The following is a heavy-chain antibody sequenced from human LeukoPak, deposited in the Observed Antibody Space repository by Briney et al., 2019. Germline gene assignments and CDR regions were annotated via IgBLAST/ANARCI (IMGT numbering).Heavy chain of an antibody. J-gene: IGHJ4*02. V-gene: IGHV3-30*18. CDR3: AKGGDYGDLGYYFDY. D-gene: IGHD4-17*01. Sequence: GRSLRLSCAASGFTFSNYGIHWDRQAPGKGLEWVAVISYDGSYRYYADSVKGRFTISRDNSKNTLSLQMNSLGAEDTAVYYCAKGGDYGDLGYYFDYWGQGTLVTVSS. CDR2: ISYDGSYR. CDR1: GFTFSNYG.